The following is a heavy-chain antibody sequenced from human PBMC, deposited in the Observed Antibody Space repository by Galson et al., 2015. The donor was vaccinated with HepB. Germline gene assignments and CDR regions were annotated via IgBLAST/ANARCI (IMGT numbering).Heavy chain of an antibody. J-gene: IGHJ4*02. D-gene: IGHD3-3*01. V-gene: IGHV6-1*01. CDR3: ARGVVTVFGVVIKYYLDF. CDR1: GDSVSGNSAA. CDR2: TYYRSKWYY. Sequence: CAISGDSVSGNSAARNWIRQSPSRGLEWLGRTYYRSKWYYHYAESVKSRIDINPDTSKSQFSLQLNSVTPEDTAVYYCARGVVTVFGVVIKYYLDFWGQGTLVTVSS.